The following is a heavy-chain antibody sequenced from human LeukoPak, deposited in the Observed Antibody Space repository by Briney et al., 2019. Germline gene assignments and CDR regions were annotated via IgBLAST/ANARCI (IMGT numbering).Heavy chain of an antibody. CDR1: GGSFSSGSYY. D-gene: IGHD3-10*01. V-gene: IGHV4-61*01. Sequence: SETLSLTCTVSGGSFSSGSYYWSWLRQPPGKGLEWIGYIYYSGSTNYNPSLKSRVTISVDTSKNQFSLKLSSVTAADTAVYYCAKAVRGVIDAFDIWGQGTMVTVSS. J-gene: IGHJ3*02. CDR3: AKAVRGVIDAFDI. CDR2: IYYSGST.